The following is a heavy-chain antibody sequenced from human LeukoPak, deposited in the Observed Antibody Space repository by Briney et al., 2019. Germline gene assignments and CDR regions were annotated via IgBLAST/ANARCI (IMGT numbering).Heavy chain of an antibody. CDR1: GFTFSNYA. J-gene: IGHJ4*02. V-gene: IGHV3-23*01. D-gene: IGHD3-22*01. CDR3: GKSRARRGGSSGSIDS. CDR2: ISGSGGNT. Sequence: GGSLRLSCAASGFTFSNYAMSWVRQAPGKGLEWVSAISGSGGNTYYADSVKGRFTISRDNSKNTLYLQMNSLRADDTAVYYCGKSRARRGGSSGSIDSWGQGTLVTVSS.